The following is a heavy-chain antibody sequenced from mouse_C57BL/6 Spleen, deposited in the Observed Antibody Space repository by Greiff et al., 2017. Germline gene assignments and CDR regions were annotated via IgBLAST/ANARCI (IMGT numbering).Heavy chain of an antibody. Sequence: EVHLVESGGGLVQPGGSLKLSCAASGFTFSDYGMAWVRQAPRKGPEWVAFISNLAYSIYYADTVTGRFTISRENAKNTLYLEMSSLRSEDTAMYYCARHDSNFLFAYWGQGTLVTVSA. CDR3: ARHDSNFLFAY. J-gene: IGHJ3*01. D-gene: IGHD2-5*01. CDR1: GFTFSDYG. CDR2: ISNLAYSI. V-gene: IGHV5-15*01.